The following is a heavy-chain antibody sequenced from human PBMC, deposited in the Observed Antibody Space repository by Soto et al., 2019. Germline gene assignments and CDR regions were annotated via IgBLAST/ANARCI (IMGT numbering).Heavy chain of an antibody. V-gene: IGHV3-30-3*01. CDR2: ISYDGSNK. J-gene: IGHJ6*02. CDR1: GFTFSSYA. CDR3: ARDEIWFGELELLDYGMDV. D-gene: IGHD3-10*01. Sequence: GGSLRLSCAASGFTFSSYAMHWVRRAPGKGLEWVAVISYDGSNKYYADSVKGRFTISRDNSKNTLYLQMNSLRAEDTAVYYCARDEIWFGELELLDYGMDVWGQGTTVTVSS.